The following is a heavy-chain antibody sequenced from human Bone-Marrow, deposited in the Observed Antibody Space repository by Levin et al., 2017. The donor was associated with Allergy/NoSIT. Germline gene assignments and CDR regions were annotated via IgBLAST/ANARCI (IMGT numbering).Heavy chain of an antibody. D-gene: IGHD3-16*01. CDR3: AQGPTYHYFGLDV. Sequence: GESLKISCAASGFTFFTSGMHWVRQAPGKGLEWVAVISYDGVDKYYRDSVKGRFTISRDNSKDTLYLQMNNLRDEDTAVYYCAQGPTYHYFGLDVWGQGTTVTVSS. CDR2: ISYDGVDK. CDR1: GFTFFTSG. V-gene: IGHV3-30*18. J-gene: IGHJ6*02.